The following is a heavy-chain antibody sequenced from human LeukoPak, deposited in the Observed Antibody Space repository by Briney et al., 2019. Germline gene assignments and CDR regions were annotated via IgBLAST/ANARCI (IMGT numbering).Heavy chain of an antibody. CDR2: ISAYNGNT. Sequence: ASVKVSCKASGYTFTNYGITWVRQAPGQGLEWMGWISAYNGNTKSAQKVQGRITLTTDTFTSTAYMELRSLRSDDTAVYYCARDPSMVAATPTLRFDPWGQGTLVIVSS. J-gene: IGHJ5*02. CDR1: GYTFTNYG. CDR3: ARDPSMVAATPTLRFDP. V-gene: IGHV1-18*01. D-gene: IGHD2-15*01.